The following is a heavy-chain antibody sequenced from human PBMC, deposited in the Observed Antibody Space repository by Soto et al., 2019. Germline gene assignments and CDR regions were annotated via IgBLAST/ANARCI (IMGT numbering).Heavy chain of an antibody. J-gene: IGHJ5*02. CDR3: AREGIAVAGTGNWFDP. CDR2: INHSGST. D-gene: IGHD6-19*01. Sequence: SETLSLTCAVYGGSFSGYYWSWIRQPPGKGLEWIGEINHSGSTNYNPSLKGRVTISVDTSKNQFSLKLSSVTAADTAVYYCAREGIAVAGTGNWFDPWGQGTLVTV. CDR1: GGSFSGYY. V-gene: IGHV4-34*01.